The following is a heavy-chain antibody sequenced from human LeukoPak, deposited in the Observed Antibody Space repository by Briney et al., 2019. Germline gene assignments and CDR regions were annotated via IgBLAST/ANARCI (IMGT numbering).Heavy chain of an antibody. V-gene: IGHV4-34*01. CDR1: GGSFSGYY. J-gene: IGHJ4*02. CDR2: INHSGST. D-gene: IGHD1-14*01. Sequence: PSETLSLTCAVYGGSFSGYYWSWIRQPPGKGLEWIGEINHSGSTNYNPSLKSRVTISVYTSKNQFSLKLSSVTAADTAVYYCARGENDARIDYWGQGTLVTVSS. CDR3: ARGENDARIDY.